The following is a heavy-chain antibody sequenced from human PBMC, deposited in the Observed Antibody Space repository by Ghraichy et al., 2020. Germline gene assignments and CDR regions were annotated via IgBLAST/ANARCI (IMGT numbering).Heavy chain of an antibody. V-gene: IGHV3-48*03. J-gene: IGHJ3*02. Sequence: GGSLRLSCAASGFTFSSYEMNWVRQAPGKGLEWVSYISSSGSTIYYADSVKGRFTISRDNAKNSLYLQMNSLRAEDTAVYYCAREYSSGWHDAFDIWGQGTMVTVSS. D-gene: IGHD6-19*01. CDR3: AREYSSGWHDAFDI. CDR1: GFTFSSYE. CDR2: ISSSGSTI.